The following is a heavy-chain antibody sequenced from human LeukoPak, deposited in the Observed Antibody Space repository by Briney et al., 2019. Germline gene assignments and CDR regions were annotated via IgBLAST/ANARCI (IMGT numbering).Heavy chain of an antibody. CDR1: GGSISSSSYY. J-gene: IGHJ4*02. D-gene: IGHD2-21*02. CDR3: ARAAYCGGDCYYFDY. V-gene: IGHV4-39*07. CDR2: IYYSGST. Sequence: SETLSLTCTVSGGSISSSSYYWGWIRQPPGKGLEWIGSIYYSGSTNYNPSLKSRVTMSVDTSKIQFSLKLSSVTAADTAVYYCARAAYCGGDCYYFDYWGQGTLVTVSS.